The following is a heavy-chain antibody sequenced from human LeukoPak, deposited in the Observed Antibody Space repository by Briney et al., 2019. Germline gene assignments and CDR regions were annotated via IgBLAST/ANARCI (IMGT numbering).Heavy chain of an antibody. CDR2: IYYSGST. D-gene: IGHD5-24*01. CDR1: GGSISSYY. Sequence: PSETLSLTCTVSGGSISSYYWSWTRQPPGKGLEWIGYIYYSGSTNYNPSLKSRVTISVDTSKNQFSLKLSSVTAADTAVYYCARGREMATVLDYWGQGTLVTVSS. V-gene: IGHV4-59*01. J-gene: IGHJ4*02. CDR3: ARGREMATVLDY.